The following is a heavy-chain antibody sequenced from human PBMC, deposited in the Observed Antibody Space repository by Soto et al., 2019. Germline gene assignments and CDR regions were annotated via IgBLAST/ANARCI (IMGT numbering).Heavy chain of an antibody. CDR1: GYTFNNYG. J-gene: IGHJ4*02. V-gene: IGHV1-18*01. D-gene: IGHD3-3*01. Sequence: QVQLVQSGPEVKKPGASAKVSCKASGYTFNNYGISWMRQGPGQGLEWMGWISGYNGKTNYTQKFQDRITMTTDTSTDTAYLELRSLRSDDTAVYYCARASWGGVAATSYWGQGTLVTFSS. CDR3: ARASWGGVAATSY. CDR2: ISGYNGKT.